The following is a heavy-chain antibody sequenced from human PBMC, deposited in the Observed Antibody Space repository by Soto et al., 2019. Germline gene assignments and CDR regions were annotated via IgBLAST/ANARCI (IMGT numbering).Heavy chain of an antibody. D-gene: IGHD6-25*01. V-gene: IGHV3-30*18. CDR3: AKDLLRPGRAYGMDV. Sequence: QVQLVESGGGVVQPGRSLRLSCAASGFTFSSYGMHWVRQAPGKGLEWVAVISYAGSNKYYADSVKGRFTISRDNSKNPLYLQMNSLRAEDTAVYYCAKDLLRPGRAYGMDVWGQGTTVTVSS. J-gene: IGHJ6*02. CDR2: ISYAGSNK. CDR1: GFTFSSYG.